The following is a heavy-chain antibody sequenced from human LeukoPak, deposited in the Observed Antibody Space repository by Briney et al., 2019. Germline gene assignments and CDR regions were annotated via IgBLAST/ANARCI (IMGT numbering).Heavy chain of an antibody. V-gene: IGHV1-8*02. J-gene: IGHJ4*02. CDR2: MNPNSGNT. Sequence: ASVKVSCKASGYTFTSYGINWVRQATGQGLEWMGWMNPNSGNTGYAQKFQGRVTMTRNTSISTAYMELSSLRSEDTAVHYCARGEYYYDSSGTHPFDYWGQGTLVTVSS. D-gene: IGHD3-22*01. CDR3: ARGEYYYDSSGTHPFDY. CDR1: GYTFTSYG.